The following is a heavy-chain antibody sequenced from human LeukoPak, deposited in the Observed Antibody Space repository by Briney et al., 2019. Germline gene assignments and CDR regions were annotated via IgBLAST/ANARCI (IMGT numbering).Heavy chain of an antibody. CDR3: ARLSGGWHDH. CDR2: MNPNSGNT. D-gene: IGHD6-19*01. CDR1: GYTFNSYD. V-gene: IGHV1-8*01. Sequence: ASVMVSCKASGYTFNSYDICWVRQAAGQGLEWMGWMNPNSGNTGYAQKFQARLTMTRDSSISTPFMEVTGLTSDDTAVYYCARLSGGWHDHWGQGTLVTVSS. J-gene: IGHJ4*02.